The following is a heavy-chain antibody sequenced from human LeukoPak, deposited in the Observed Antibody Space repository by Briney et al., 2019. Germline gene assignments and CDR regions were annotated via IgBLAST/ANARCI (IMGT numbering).Heavy chain of an antibody. D-gene: IGHD6-13*01. V-gene: IGHV1-69*05. CDR2: IIPIFGTA. J-gene: IGHJ4*02. CDR1: GGTFSSYA. Sequence: SVKVSCKASGGTFSSYAISWVRQAPGQGLEWMGGIIPIFGTANYAQKFQGRVTITTDESTSTAYMELSSLRSEDTAVYYCARDSSSWYILDYWGQGTLVTVSS. CDR3: ARDSSSWYILDY.